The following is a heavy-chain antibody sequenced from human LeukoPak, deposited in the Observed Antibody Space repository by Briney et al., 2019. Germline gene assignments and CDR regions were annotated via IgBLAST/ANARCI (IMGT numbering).Heavy chain of an antibody. Sequence: SETLSLTCAVYGGSFSGYYWSWIRQPPGKGREWIGEINHSGSTNYNPSLKSRVTISVDTSKNQFSLKLSSVTAADTAVYYCARLPDYYGSGRSSDWFDPWGQGTLVTVSS. CDR3: ARLPDYYGSGRSSDWFDP. CDR2: INHSGST. V-gene: IGHV4-34*01. D-gene: IGHD3-10*01. CDR1: GGSFSGYY. J-gene: IGHJ5*02.